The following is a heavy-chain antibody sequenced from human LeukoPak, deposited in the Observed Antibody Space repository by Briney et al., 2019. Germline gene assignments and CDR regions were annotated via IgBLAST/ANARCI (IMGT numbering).Heavy chain of an antibody. CDR2: IYPSGST. CDR3: ARALGIVVVPAANTQYNWFDP. D-gene: IGHD2-2*01. J-gene: IGHJ5*02. V-gene: IGHV4-38-2*01. CDR1: GYSISSGYY. Sequence: PSETLSLTCAVSGYSISSGYYWGWIRQPPGKGLEWIGSIYPSGSTYYNPSLKSPVTISVDTSKNQFSLKLSSVTAADTAVYYCARALGIVVVPAANTQYNWFDPWGQGTLVTVSS.